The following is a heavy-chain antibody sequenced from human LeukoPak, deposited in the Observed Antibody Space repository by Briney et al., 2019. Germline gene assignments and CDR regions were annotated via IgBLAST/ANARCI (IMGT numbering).Heavy chain of an antibody. CDR2: ISSSGSTT. V-gene: IGHV3-48*03. D-gene: IGHD4-23*01. Sequence: GGSLRLSCAASGFTFSSYEMNWVRQAPGRGLEWVSYISSSGSTTYYADSVKGRFTISRDNSKNTLYLQMNSLRAEDTAVYYCASDYGGKSFGDAFDIWGQGTMVTVSS. CDR3: ASDYGGKSFGDAFDI. CDR1: GFTFSSYE. J-gene: IGHJ3*02.